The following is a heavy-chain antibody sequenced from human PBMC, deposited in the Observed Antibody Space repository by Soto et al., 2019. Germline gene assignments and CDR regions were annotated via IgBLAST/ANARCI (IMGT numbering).Heavy chain of an antibody. D-gene: IGHD6-25*01. CDR2: IYYSGST. CDR3: ARPHGGSSGWDNWFDP. V-gene: IGHV4-59*01. J-gene: IGHJ5*02. Sequence: PSETLSLTCTVSGGSISSYYWSWIRQPPGKGLEWIGYIYYSGSTNYNPSLKSRVTISVDTSKNQFSLKLSSVTAADTAVYYCARPHGGSSGWDNWFDPWGQGTLVNVSS. CDR1: GGSISSYY.